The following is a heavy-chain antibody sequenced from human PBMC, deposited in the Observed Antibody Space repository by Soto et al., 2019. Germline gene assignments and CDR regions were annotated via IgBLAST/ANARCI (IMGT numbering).Heavy chain of an antibody. Sequence: PGGSLRLSCAASGFTFSNFAMNWVRQAPGKGLEWVSGVIGSGDTTYYADSVKGRFTISRDNAKNSLYLQMNSLRAEDTAVYYCARYAISSSYSLTYMDVWGKGTTVTVSS. V-gene: IGHV3-23*01. CDR3: ARYAISSSYSLTYMDV. CDR1: GFTFSNFA. J-gene: IGHJ6*03. D-gene: IGHD3-16*01. CDR2: VIGSGDTT.